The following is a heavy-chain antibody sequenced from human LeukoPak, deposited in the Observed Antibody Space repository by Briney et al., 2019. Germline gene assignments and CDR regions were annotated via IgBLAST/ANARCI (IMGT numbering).Heavy chain of an antibody. D-gene: IGHD3-10*01. J-gene: IGHJ5*02. CDR3: ARGGYYGSGNDFRFDP. CDR1: GAYFTNYY. V-gene: IGHV4-59*13. Sequence: SGTLSLTCTVSGAYFTNYYCCFIRQPPPQGQERVGFSSYNGNTNYNPSLKSRVTISLDMSKNQFSLKLSSVTAADTAVYYCARGGYYGSGNDFRFDPWGQGTLVTVSP. CDR2: SSYNGNT.